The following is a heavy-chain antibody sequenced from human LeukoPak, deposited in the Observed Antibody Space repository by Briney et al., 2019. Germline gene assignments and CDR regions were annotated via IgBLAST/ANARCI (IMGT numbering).Heavy chain of an antibody. J-gene: IGHJ4*02. CDR1: GFTFSSHW. CDR2: IKGDGRST. Sequence: PGGSLRLSCAVSGFTFSSHWMHWVRQVPGKGLVWVARIKGDGRSTTYADSVRGRFTISRDNAKNTLSLQMNSLRAEDMGVYYCATDPDYGDYSFFDNWGRGTLVTVSS. D-gene: IGHD4-17*01. V-gene: IGHV3-74*01. CDR3: ATDPDYGDYSFFDN.